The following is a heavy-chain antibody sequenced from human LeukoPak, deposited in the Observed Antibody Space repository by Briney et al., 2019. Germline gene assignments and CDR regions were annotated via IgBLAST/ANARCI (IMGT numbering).Heavy chain of an antibody. CDR2: ISGSGGNT. Sequence: GGSLRLPCAASGFTFSTYAMSWVRQAPGKGLEWVSTISGSGGNTYYADSVKGRFTISRGNSKNTLYLQMNNRRAEDTAVYYCARLRDTSLFDYWGQGTLVTVSS. CDR3: ARLRDTSLFDY. V-gene: IGHV3-23*01. CDR1: GFTFSTYA. J-gene: IGHJ4*02. D-gene: IGHD2-2*01.